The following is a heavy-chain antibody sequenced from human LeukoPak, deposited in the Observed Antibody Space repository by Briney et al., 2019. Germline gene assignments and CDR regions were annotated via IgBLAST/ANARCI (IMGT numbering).Heavy chain of an antibody. D-gene: IGHD6-13*01. CDR3: TRLGIAAAGTYYFDH. J-gene: IGHJ4*02. CDR1: GFTFGDYA. V-gene: IGHV3-49*04. Sequence: PGRSLRHSCTASGFTFGDYAMSWVRQAPGKGLEWVGFIRSKAYGGTTEYAASVKGRFTISRDDSKSIAYLQMNSLKTEDTAVYYCTRLGIAAAGTYYFDHWGQGTLVTVSS. CDR2: IRSKAYGGTT.